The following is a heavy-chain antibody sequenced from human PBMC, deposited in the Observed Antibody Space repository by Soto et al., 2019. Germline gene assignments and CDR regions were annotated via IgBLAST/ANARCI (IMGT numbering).Heavy chain of an antibody. V-gene: IGHV1-3*01. D-gene: IGHD7-27*01. CDR3: ARDTGDGTFDF. CDR2: INAGYGNT. Sequence: DSVKVSCQASVYTFSSSAMHWVRQAPGQRLEWMGWINAGYGNTKSSQKFQDRVTISRDTSASTAYMELTSLRSEDTAVYYCARDTGDGTFDFWGQGTLVTVSS. CDR1: VYTFSSSA. J-gene: IGHJ4*02.